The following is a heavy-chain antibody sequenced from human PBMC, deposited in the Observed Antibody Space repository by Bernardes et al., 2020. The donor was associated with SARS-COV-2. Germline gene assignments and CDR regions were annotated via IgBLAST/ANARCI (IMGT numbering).Heavy chain of an antibody. V-gene: IGHV4-59*01. CDR3: ARDLSHLVRRGFDL. J-gene: IGHJ2*01. D-gene: IGHD3-10*01. Sequence: SETLSLTCTVSGGSIGSYYWAWNRQPPGKGLEWIGYIYYSGSTNYNPSLKSRVTISVDRSQNQFSLNLSSVTPADTAVYYCARDLSHLVRRGFDLWGRGTLVTVSS. CDR2: IYYSGST. CDR1: GGSIGSYY.